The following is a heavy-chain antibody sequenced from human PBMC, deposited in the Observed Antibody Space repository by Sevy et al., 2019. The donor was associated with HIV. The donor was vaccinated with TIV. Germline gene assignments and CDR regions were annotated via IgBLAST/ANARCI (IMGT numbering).Heavy chain of an antibody. CDR1: GFTFSRYE. CDR3: ATSRRDDYNYFFDY. Sequence: GGFLRLSCVGSGFTFSRYEMNWVRQAPGKGLQWISYISTGGGNIYYSDSLKGRLTISRDNAKNSVHLQMNSLRAEDTALYYCATSRRDDYNYFFDYWGQGTLVTVSS. CDR2: ISTGGGNI. V-gene: IGHV3-48*03. D-gene: IGHD4-4*01. J-gene: IGHJ4*02.